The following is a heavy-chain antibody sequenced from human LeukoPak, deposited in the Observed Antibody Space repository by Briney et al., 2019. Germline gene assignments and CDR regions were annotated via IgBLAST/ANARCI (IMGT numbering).Heavy chain of an antibody. V-gene: IGHV1-3*01. Sequence: ASVKVSCKASGYTFTSYAMHWVRQAPGQRLEWMGWINAGNGNTKYSQKFQGRVTITRATSASTAYMELSSLRSEDTAVYYCARDYIVATNSSVFRSMDVWGKGTPVTVSS. CDR1: GYTFTSYA. CDR2: INAGNGNT. J-gene: IGHJ6*04. D-gene: IGHD5-12*01. CDR3: ARDYIVATNSSVFRSMDV.